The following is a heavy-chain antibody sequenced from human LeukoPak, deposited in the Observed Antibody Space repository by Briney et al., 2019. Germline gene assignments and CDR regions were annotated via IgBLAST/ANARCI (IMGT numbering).Heavy chain of an antibody. Sequence: PGRSLRLSCAASGFTFSGYWMHWVRQAPGKGLVWVSRINSDGYSITYADSVKGRFTISRDNAKNTLYLQMNSLIAEDTAVYFCTRAGYSNGFDSWGQGTLVTVSS. V-gene: IGHV3-74*03. J-gene: IGHJ5*01. CDR3: TRAGYSNGFDS. CDR2: INSDGYSI. CDR1: GFTFSGYW. D-gene: IGHD5-12*01.